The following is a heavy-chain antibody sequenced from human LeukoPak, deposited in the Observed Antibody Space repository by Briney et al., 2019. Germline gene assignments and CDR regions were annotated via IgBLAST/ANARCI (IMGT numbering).Heavy chain of an antibody. J-gene: IGHJ3*02. Sequence: PGGSLRLSCAASGFTFTTYWMSWVRQAPGKGLEWVSAISGSGGSTYYADSVKGRFTISRDNSKNTLYLQMNSLRAEDTAVYYCAKTLGVANDAFDIWGQGTMVTVSS. CDR1: GFTFTTYW. CDR2: ISGSGGST. D-gene: IGHD3-3*01. CDR3: AKTLGVANDAFDI. V-gene: IGHV3-23*01.